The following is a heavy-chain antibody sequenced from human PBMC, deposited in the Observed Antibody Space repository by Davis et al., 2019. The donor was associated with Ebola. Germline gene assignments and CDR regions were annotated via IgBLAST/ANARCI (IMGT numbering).Heavy chain of an antibody. Sequence: PSETLSLTCTVSGGSISSGGYYWSWIRQHPGKGLEWIGEINHSGSTNYNPSLKSRVTISVDTSKNQFSLKLSSVTAADTAVYYCARGTPMSNIVVVPAARHFDYWGQGTLVTVSS. J-gene: IGHJ4*02. V-gene: IGHV4-31*03. CDR1: GGSISSGGYY. D-gene: IGHD2-2*01. CDR2: INHSGST. CDR3: ARGTPMSNIVVVPAARHFDY.